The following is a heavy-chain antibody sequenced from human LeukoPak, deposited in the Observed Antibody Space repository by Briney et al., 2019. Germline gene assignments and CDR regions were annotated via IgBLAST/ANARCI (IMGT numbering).Heavy chain of an antibody. CDR3: ARDRNSITMIGRQSSLDY. Sequence: GASVKVSCKASGYTFTSYGISWVRQAPGQGLEWMGWISAYNGNTNYAQKLQGRVTMTTDTSTSTAYMELRSLRSDDTAVYYCARDRNSITMIGRQSSLDYWGQGTLVTVSS. V-gene: IGHV1-18*01. CDR1: GYTFTSYG. D-gene: IGHD3-22*01. J-gene: IGHJ4*02. CDR2: ISAYNGNT.